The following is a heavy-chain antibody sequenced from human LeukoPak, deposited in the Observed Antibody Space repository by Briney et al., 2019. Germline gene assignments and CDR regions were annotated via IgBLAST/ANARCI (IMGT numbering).Heavy chain of an antibody. CDR2: IRSKAYGGTT. CDR1: GFTFGDYA. J-gene: IGHJ4*02. D-gene: IGHD5-12*01. V-gene: IGHV3-49*04. CDR3: TRVGYSAYDFGLDN. Sequence: GGSLRLSCTPSGFTFGDYAMSWVRQAPGKGLEWVGFIRSKAYGGTTEYAASVKGRFTISRGDSKSIAYLQMNSLKTEDTAVYYCTRVGYSAYDFGLDNWGQGTLITVSS.